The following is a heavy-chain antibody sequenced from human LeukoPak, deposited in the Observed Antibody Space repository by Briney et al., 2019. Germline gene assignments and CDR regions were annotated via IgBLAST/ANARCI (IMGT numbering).Heavy chain of an antibody. V-gene: IGHV3-30*18. CDR2: ISYDGSNK. CDR1: GFTFSSSG. D-gene: IGHD6-19*01. CDR3: AKDRWIAVAGTFDY. Sequence: PGGSLRLSCAASGFTFSSSGMHWVRQAPGKGLEWVAVISYDGSNKYYADSVKGRFTFSRDNSKNTLYLQMNSLRAEDTAVYYCAKDRWIAVAGTFDYWGQGTLVTVSS. J-gene: IGHJ4*02.